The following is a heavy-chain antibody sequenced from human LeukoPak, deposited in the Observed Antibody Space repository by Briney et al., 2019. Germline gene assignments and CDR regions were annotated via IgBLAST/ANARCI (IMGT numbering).Heavy chain of an antibody. CDR3: ASDHYDYVWGSYRPIDY. V-gene: IGHV3-23*01. J-gene: IGHJ4*02. Sequence: GGSLRLSCAASGFTLSSYTMSWVRQAPGKGLEWVSAISGSGGSTYYADSVKGRFTISRDNSKNTLYLQMNSLRAEDTAVYYCASDHYDYVWGSYRPIDYWGQGTLVTVSS. CDR2: ISGSGGST. CDR1: GFTLSSYT. D-gene: IGHD3-16*02.